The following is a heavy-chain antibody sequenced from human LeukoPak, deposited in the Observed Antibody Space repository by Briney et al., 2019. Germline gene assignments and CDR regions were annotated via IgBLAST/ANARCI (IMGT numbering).Heavy chain of an antibody. CDR3: VRGGFNGN. D-gene: IGHD2-8*01. CDR2: IENDGTGA. V-gene: IGHV3-74*03. Sequence: GGSLRLSCIAFGFTFSSDRMHWVRQVPGKGLVWVSRIENDGTGAVYADAVESRFTISRDNAKNMLYLQMNSLRAEDTAVYYCVRGGFNGNWGQGTLVTVSS. J-gene: IGHJ4*02. CDR1: GFTFSSDR.